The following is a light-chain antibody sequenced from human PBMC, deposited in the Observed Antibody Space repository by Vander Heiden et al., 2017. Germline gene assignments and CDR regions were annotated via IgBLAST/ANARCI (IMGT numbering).Light chain of an antibody. V-gene: IGLV2-14*01. CDR3: NSYTSSRTRV. J-gene: IGLJ1*01. Sequence: QSALTQPASVSGSPGQSITISCTGTSSDVGGYNYVSWYQQHPGKAPNLMIYEVSNRPSGVSNRFSGSKSGNTASLTISALQPEDEADYYCNSYTSSRTRVFGTGTKVTVL. CDR2: EVS. CDR1: SSDVGGYNY.